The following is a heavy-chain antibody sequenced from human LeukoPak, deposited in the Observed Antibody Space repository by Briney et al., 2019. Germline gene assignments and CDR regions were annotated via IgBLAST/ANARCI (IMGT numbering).Heavy chain of an antibody. J-gene: IGHJ4*02. CDR2: IYYGGST. D-gene: IGHD4-23*01. CDR1: GDSISSYY. V-gene: IGHV4-59*12. CDR3: AREPSGHSGSFDS. Sequence: SETLSLTCTVSGDSISSYYCSWVRQPPGKGLEWVGYIYYGGSTNYNPSLKSRGTIPLDTSKNQFSLQLNSVTPDDTAVFYCAREPSGHSGSFDSWGQGTLVTVSS.